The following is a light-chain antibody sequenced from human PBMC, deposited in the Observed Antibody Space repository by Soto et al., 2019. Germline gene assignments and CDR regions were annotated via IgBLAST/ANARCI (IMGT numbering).Light chain of an antibody. CDR1: QSVGGD. CDR2: GAV. J-gene: IGKJ2*01. CDR3: QQYYAWPRT. V-gene: IGKV3-15*01. Sequence: EIVMTQSPVTLSVSPGERATLSCRASQSVGGDLAWYQQIPGQAPRLLIYGAVTRATGVAARFSGGGSGTEFPLTVGSLQSEDLAIYYCQQYYAWPRTFGQGTKLEI.